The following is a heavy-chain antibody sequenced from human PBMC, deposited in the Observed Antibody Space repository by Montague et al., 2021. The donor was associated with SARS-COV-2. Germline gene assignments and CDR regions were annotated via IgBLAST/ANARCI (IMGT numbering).Heavy chain of an antibody. CDR3: ARAQMNRITIFGVVAEFDP. CDR1: GGSISSYY. CDR2: IYYSGST. V-gene: IGHV4-59*01. J-gene: IGHJ5*02. D-gene: IGHD3-3*01. Sequence: SETLSLTCTVSGGSISSYYWSWIRQPPGKGLEWIGYIYYSGSTNYNPSLKSRVTISVDTSKNQFSLKLSSVTAADTAVYYCARAQMNRITIFGVVAEFDPWGQGTLATVSS.